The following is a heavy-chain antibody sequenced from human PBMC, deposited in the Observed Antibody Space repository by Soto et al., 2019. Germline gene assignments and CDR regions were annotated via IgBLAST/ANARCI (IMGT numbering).Heavy chain of an antibody. V-gene: IGHV4-4*02. CDR3: ASRDPGTSVDY. Sequence: SETLSLTSAVYGGSCTSNNWWTWVRQPPGQGLEWIGEIYRTGSTNYNPSLKSRVTISLDKSENQFSLKVTSLTAADTAVYYCASRDPGTSVDYWGQGTLVTVSS. J-gene: IGHJ4*02. CDR2: IYRTGST. CDR1: GGSCTSNNW. D-gene: IGHD1-7*01.